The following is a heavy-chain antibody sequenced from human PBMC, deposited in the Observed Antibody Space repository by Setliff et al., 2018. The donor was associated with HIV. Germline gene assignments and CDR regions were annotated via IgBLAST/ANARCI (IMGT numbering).Heavy chain of an antibody. CDR3: ARDRGGATRTGSFDI. CDR1: GGSINSGGYY. D-gene: IGHD3-16*01. J-gene: IGHJ3*02. CDR2: IYTSGLT. V-gene: IGHV4-61*02. Sequence: SETLSLTCTVSGGSINSGGYYWVWIRQPALKGLEWIGRIYTSGLTNYNPSLKSRVTISVDTSKNQVSLKLSSVTATDTAVYYCARDRGGATRTGSFDIWGQGTMVTVSS.